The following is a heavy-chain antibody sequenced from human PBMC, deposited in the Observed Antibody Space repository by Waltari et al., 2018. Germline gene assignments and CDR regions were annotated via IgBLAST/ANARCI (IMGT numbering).Heavy chain of an antibody. CDR3: ARVVARD. Sequence: MNWVRQAPGRGLEWFSYISSSGSTIYYADSVKGRFTISRDSAKNSLYLQMNSLRDEDTAVYYCARVVARDWGQGTLVTVSS. CDR2: ISSSGSTI. J-gene: IGHJ4*02. V-gene: IGHV3-48*02.